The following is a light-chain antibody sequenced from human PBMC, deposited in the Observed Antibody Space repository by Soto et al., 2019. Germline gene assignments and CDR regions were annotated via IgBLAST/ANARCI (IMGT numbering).Light chain of an antibody. CDR2: AAS. CDR1: QSISNY. CDR3: QQSYGTPLT. J-gene: IGKJ4*01. V-gene: IGKV1-39*01. Sequence: DMEMTQSPSSLPASVGDRVTITCRASQSISNYLNWYQHKPGKVPKLLIYAASSLQSGVPTRFSGSGSGTEFTLTINSLQPEDFATYYCQQSYGTPLTFGGGTKIEIK.